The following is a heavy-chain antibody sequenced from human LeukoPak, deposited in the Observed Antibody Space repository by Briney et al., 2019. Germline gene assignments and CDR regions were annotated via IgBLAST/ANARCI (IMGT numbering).Heavy chain of an antibody. Sequence: ASVKVSCKASGYTFTSYYMHWVRQAPGQGLEWMGIINPSGGSTSYAQKFQGRVTMTRDTSTSTVYMELRSLRSEDTAVYYCARRFKQLWTPYCYYYYMDVWGKGTTVTISS. CDR2: INPSGGST. V-gene: IGHV1-46*01. D-gene: IGHD5-18*01. J-gene: IGHJ6*03. CDR1: GYTFTSYY. CDR3: ARRFKQLWTPYCYYYYMDV.